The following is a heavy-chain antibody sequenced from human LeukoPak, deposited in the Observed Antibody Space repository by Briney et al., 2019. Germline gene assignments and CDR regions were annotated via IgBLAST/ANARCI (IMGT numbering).Heavy chain of an antibody. Sequence: ASVKVSCKASGYTFTSYDINWVRHATGQGLEWMGWMNPNSGNTGYAQKFQGRVTMTRNTSISTAYMELSSLRSEDTAVYYCARENSGSYYGNWFDPWGQGTLVTVSS. CDR2: MNPNSGNT. CDR1: GYTFTSYD. V-gene: IGHV1-8*01. J-gene: IGHJ5*02. CDR3: ARENSGSYYGNWFDP. D-gene: IGHD1-26*01.